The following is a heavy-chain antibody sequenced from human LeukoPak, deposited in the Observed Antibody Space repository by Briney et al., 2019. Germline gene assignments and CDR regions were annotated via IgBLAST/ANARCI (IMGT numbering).Heavy chain of an antibody. D-gene: IGHD5-12*01. CDR2: IYYSGST. J-gene: IGHJ5*02. CDR3: ARDMGGYDPNNWFDP. V-gene: IGHV4-59*01. CDR1: GGSISSYY. Sequence: SETQSLTCTVSGGSISSYYWSWIRQPPGKGLEWIGYIYYSGSTNYNPSLKSRVTISVDTSKNQFSLKLSSVTAADTAVYYCARDMGGYDPNNWFDPWGQGTLVTVSS.